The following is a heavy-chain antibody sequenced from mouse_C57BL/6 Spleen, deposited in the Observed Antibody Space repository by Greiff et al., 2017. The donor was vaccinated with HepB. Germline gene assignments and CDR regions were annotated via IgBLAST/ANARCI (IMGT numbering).Heavy chain of an antibody. J-gene: IGHJ4*01. CDR3: ARRAYYSNLYYAMDY. CDR1: GYTFTSYW. Sequence: QVQLQQPGAELVKPGASVKMSCKASGYTFTSYWITWVKQRPGQGLEWIGDIYPGSGSTNYNEEFKSKATLTVDTSSSTAYMQLSSLTSEDSAVYYCARRAYYSNLYYAMDYWGQGTSVTVSS. D-gene: IGHD2-5*01. CDR2: IYPGSGST. V-gene: IGHV1-55*01.